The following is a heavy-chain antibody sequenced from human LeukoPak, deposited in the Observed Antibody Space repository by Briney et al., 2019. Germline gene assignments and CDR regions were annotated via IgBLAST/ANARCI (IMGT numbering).Heavy chain of an antibody. V-gene: IGHV4-34*01. CDR1: GGSFSGYY. CDR3: ARVTSWLQYYYYYGMDV. Sequence: SETLSLTCAVYGGSFSGYYWSWIRQPPGKGLEWIGEINHSGSTNYNPSLKSRVTISVDTSKNQFSLKLSSVTAADTAVYYCARVTSWLQYYYYYGMDVWGQGTTVTVSS. J-gene: IGHJ6*02. D-gene: IGHD5-24*01. CDR2: INHSGST.